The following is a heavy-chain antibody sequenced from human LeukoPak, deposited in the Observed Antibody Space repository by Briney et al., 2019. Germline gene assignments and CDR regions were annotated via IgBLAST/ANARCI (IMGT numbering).Heavy chain of an antibody. CDR3: ARARTSTTVMGY. Sequence: GASVKVSCKASGHTFTGYYMHWVRQAPGQGLEWMGWINANSGDTNYAQKFQGRVTMTRDTSISTAYTELSRLRSEDTAVYYCARARTSTTVMGYWGQGTLVTVSS. CDR1: GHTFTGYY. D-gene: IGHD4-17*01. J-gene: IGHJ4*02. V-gene: IGHV1-2*02. CDR2: INANSGDT.